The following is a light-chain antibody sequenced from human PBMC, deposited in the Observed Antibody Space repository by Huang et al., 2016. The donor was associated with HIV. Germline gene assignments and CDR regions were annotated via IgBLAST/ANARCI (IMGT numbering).Light chain of an antibody. CDR2: AAS. CDR1: QDISNY. Sequence: DIQMTQSPSVMSASVGDRVTITCRASQDISNYLAWFKQKPGKGPKLLIYAASNLQSGVPSRFSGSGSETEFTLTISSLQPEDFATYYCLQHNTYPWTFGQGTKVELK. CDR3: LQHNTYPWT. J-gene: IGKJ1*01. V-gene: IGKV1-17*03.